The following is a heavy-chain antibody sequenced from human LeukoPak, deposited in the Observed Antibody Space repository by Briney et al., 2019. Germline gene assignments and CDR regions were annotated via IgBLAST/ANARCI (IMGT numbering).Heavy chain of an antibody. CDR3: ARPSTYYYDSSGSPVEYFQH. CDR1: GYTFTSYG. V-gene: IGHV1-18*01. Sequence: APVKVSCKASGYTFTSYGISWVRQAPGQGLEWMGWISAYNGNTNYAQKLQGRVTMTTDTSTSTAYMELRSLRSDDTAVYYCARPSTYYYDSSGSPVEYFQHWGQGTLVTVSS. D-gene: IGHD3-22*01. CDR2: ISAYNGNT. J-gene: IGHJ1*01.